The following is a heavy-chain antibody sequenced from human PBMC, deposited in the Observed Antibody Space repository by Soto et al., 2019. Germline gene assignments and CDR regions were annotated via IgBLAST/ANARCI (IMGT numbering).Heavy chain of an antibody. V-gene: IGHV4-39*01. J-gene: IGHJ4*02. Sequence: QVHLQESGPGLVKPSETLSLTCSVSGDSISSSHYYWGWVRQPPGKGLEWIGSFYLGRNTYYNPSLKSRVTISVDTSKNQFSLKLTSVTAADTAVYYCARPDGSGWFYFDYWGQGTLVTVSS. D-gene: IGHD6-19*01. CDR3: ARPDGSGWFYFDY. CDR1: GDSISSSHYY. CDR2: FYLGRNT.